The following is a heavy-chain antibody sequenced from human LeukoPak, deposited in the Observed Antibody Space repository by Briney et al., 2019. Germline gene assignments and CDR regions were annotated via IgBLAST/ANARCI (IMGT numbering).Heavy chain of an antibody. J-gene: IGHJ4*02. Sequence: PGGSLRLSCAASGFTFSSYGMSWVRQAPGKGLEWVSGISGSGGSTYYADSVKGRFTISRDNSKNTLYLQMNSLRAEDTAVYYCAKAEWPSLHIDYWGQGTLVTVSS. CDR2: ISGSGGST. CDR3: AKAEWPSLHIDY. CDR1: GFTFSSYG. V-gene: IGHV3-23*01. D-gene: IGHD3-3*01.